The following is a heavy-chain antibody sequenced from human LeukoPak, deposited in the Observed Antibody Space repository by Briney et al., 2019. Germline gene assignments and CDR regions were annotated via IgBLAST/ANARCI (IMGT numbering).Heavy chain of an antibody. D-gene: IGHD6-13*01. V-gene: IGHV3-23*01. CDR2: ISGSGGST. Sequence: PGGSLRLSCAASGFTFSSYAMSWVRQAPGKGMEWVSAISGSGGSTYYADSVKGRFTISRDNSKNTLYLQMNSLRAEDTAVYYCAKDLIAAAGPGWFDPWGQGTLVTVSS. CDR1: GFTFSSYA. CDR3: AKDLIAAAGPGWFDP. J-gene: IGHJ5*02.